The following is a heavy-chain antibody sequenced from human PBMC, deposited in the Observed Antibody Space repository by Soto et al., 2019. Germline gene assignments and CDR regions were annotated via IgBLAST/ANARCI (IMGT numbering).Heavy chain of an antibody. CDR3: ARCRYNWNYGNENYYYYYGMDV. Sequence: SVKVSCKASGYTFTSYGISWVRQAPGQGLEWMGGIIPIFGTANYAQKFQGRVTITADESTSTAYMELSSLRSEDTAVYYCARCRYNWNYGNENYYYYYGMDVWGQGTTVTVSS. CDR1: GYTFTSYG. CDR2: IIPIFGTA. D-gene: IGHD1-7*01. J-gene: IGHJ6*02. V-gene: IGHV1-69*13.